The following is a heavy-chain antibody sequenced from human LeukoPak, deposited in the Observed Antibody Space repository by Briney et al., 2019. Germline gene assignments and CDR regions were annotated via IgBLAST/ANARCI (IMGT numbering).Heavy chain of an antibody. D-gene: IGHD2-15*01. CDR3: ARVSGGLRSGFDY. J-gene: IGHJ4*02. CDR2: IKSKTDGGTT. CDR1: GFTFSNAW. V-gene: IGHV3-15*01. Sequence: GGSLRLSCAASGFTFSNAWMSWVRQAPGKGLEWVGRIKSKTDGGTTDYAAPVKGRFTISRDDSKNTLYLQMNSLRAEDTAVYYCARVSGGLRSGFDYWGQGTLVTVSS.